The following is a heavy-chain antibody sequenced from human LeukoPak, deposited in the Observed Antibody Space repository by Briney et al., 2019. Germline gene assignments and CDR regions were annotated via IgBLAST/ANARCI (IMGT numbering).Heavy chain of an antibody. Sequence: SETLSLTCAVYGGSFSGYYWSWIRQPPGKGLEWIGEINHSGSTDYNPSLKSRVTISVDTSKNQFPLKLSSVTAADTAVYYCAREGTLITMIVVVMSAFDIWGQGTMVTVSS. CDR1: GGSFSGYY. J-gene: IGHJ3*02. D-gene: IGHD3-22*01. CDR2: INHSGST. CDR3: AREGTLITMIVVVMSAFDI. V-gene: IGHV4-34*01.